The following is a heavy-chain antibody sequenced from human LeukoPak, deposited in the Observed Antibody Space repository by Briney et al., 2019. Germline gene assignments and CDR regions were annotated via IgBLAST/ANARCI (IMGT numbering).Heavy chain of an antibody. CDR1: GYTFTGYY. CDR3: ARVGAGDCCFFNY. J-gene: IGHJ4*02. D-gene: IGHD2-21*02. Sequence: ASVKVSCKASGYTFTGYYMHWVRQAPGQGLEWIGWINPNSGGTSCAQKFQGRVTMTGDTSISTAYMDLSKLRSDDTAVYYCARVGAGDCCFFNYWGQGTLVTVSS. CDR2: INPNSGGT. V-gene: IGHV1-2*02.